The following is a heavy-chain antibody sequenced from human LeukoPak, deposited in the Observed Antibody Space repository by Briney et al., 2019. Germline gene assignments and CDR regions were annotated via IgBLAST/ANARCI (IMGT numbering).Heavy chain of an antibody. J-gene: IGHJ4*02. CDR1: GGSTSSNNYY. CDR3: AGHRPLVVAATLGDFDN. CDR2: FSYNGNT. D-gene: IGHD2-15*01. V-gene: IGHV4-39*01. Sequence: SETLSLTCTVSGGSTSSNNYYWGWIRQFPEKGLQWIGSFSYNGNTYYNPSLKSRGAISVDTSKNQFSLKMSSVTAADTAVYYCAGHRPLVVAATLGDFDNWGQGTLVTVSS.